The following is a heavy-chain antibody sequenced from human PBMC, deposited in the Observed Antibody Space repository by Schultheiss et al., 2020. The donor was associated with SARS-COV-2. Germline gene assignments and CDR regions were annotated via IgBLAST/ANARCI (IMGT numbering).Heavy chain of an antibody. V-gene: IGHV3-53*05. D-gene: IGHD6-13*01. CDR2: IYSGGST. CDR3: ARDSYSSSSGGY. J-gene: IGHJ4*02. Sequence: GGSLRLSCAASGFTVSSNYMSWVRQAPGKGLEWVSVIYSGGSTYYADSVKGRFTISRDNSKNTLYLQMNSLRAEDTAVYYCARDSYSSSSGGYWGQGTLVTVSS. CDR1: GFTVSSNY.